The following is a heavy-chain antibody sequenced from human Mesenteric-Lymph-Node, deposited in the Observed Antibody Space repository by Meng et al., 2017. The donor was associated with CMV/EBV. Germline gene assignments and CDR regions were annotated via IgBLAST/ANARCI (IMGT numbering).Heavy chain of an antibody. D-gene: IGHD2-2*02. V-gene: IGHV1-8*01. CDR3: ARDGEGDIVVVPAAIPRGVWGFDP. Sequence: ASVKVSCKASGYTFTSYDINWVRQATGQGLEWMGWMNPNSGNTGYAQKFQGRVTMTRNTSISTAYMELSSLRSEDTAVYYCARDGEGDIVVVPAAIPRGVWGFDPWGQGTLVTVSS. CDR1: GYTFTSYD. CDR2: MNPNSGNT. J-gene: IGHJ5*02.